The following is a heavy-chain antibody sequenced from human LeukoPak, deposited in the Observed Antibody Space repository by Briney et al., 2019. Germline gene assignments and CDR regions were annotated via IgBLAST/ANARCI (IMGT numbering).Heavy chain of an antibody. D-gene: IGHD1-26*01. Sequence: SQTLSLTCTVSGGSISSGDYYWSWIRQPPGKGLKWIGYIYYSGSTYYNPSLTSRVTISVDTSKNQFSLKLSSVTAADTAVYYCARTVLPWAPDYWGQGTLVTVSS. CDR1: GGSISSGDYY. J-gene: IGHJ4*02. CDR2: IYYSGST. V-gene: IGHV4-30-4*01. CDR3: ARTVLPWAPDY.